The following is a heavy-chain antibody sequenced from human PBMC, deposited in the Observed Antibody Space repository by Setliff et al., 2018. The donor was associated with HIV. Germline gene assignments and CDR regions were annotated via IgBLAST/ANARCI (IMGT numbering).Heavy chain of an antibody. J-gene: IGHJ4*02. CDR1: GYTFTDYF. CDR3: ARGRYYYDR. V-gene: IGHV1-8*02. Sequence: ASVKVSCKASGYTFTDYFMHWVRQAPGQGLEWMGWMNPNSGNTGYAQKFQGRVTMTRNTSISTAYMELSSLRSEDTAVYYCARGRYYYDRWGQGTLVTVSS. D-gene: IGHD3-22*01. CDR2: MNPNSGNT.